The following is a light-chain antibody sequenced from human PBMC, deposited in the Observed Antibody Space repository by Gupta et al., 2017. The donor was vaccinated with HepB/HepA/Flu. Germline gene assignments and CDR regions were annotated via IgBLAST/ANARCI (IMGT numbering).Light chain of an antibody. Sequence: DIQMTQSPFSLSASVGDRVTITCQASQDISNYLNWYQQKAGKVPKRLIYDACNLESGVPSRFSGSRSGTEFTFTISSLQPEDFATYYCLQYATHPRTFGQGTKVEIK. CDR1: QDISNY. CDR2: DAC. J-gene: IGKJ2*01. V-gene: IGKV1-33*01. CDR3: LQYATHPRT.